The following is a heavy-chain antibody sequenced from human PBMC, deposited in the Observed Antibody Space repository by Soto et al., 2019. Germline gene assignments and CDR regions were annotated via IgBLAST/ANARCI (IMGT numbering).Heavy chain of an antibody. Sequence: SETLSLTCTVSGDSISSGSYYWNWIRQHPGKGLEWIGYMYYSGSTYYNPSLKSRITISRDTSKNQFSLRLSSVTAADTAVYYCARVAHYNWFDPWGQGTLVTVSS. J-gene: IGHJ5*02. V-gene: IGHV4-31*03. CDR2: MYYSGST. CDR3: ARVAHYNWFDP. CDR1: GDSISSGSYY.